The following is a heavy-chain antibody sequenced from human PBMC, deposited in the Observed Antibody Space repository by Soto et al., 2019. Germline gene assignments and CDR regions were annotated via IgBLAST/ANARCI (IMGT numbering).Heavy chain of an antibody. Sequence: SETLSLTCTVSGGSISSGGYYWSWIRQHPGKGLEWIGYIYYSGSTYYNQSLKSRVTITVDTSKNQFSLKLSYVTDADTDVYYCARGTVLRYFDWPTPVEYWGKGTLVTVSS. J-gene: IGHJ4*02. CDR1: GGSISSGGYY. CDR2: IYYSGST. CDR3: ARGTVLRYFDWPTPVEY. V-gene: IGHV4-31*03. D-gene: IGHD3-9*01.